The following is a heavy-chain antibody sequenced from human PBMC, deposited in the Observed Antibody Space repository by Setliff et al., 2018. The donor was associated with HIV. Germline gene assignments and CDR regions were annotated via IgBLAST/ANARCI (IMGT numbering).Heavy chain of an antibody. V-gene: IGHV1-69*05. D-gene: IGHD5-18*01. CDR2: IIPIFDTT. J-gene: IGHJ6*02. CDR1: GGTFSSYA. Sequence: SVKVSCKASGGTFSSYAISWVRQAPGQGLEWMGGIIPIFDTTNYAQKFQGRVTMTTDTSTSTGYMELRSLRSDDTAVYYCARGIQLWSNYGMDVWGQGTTVTVSS. CDR3: ARGIQLWSNYGMDV.